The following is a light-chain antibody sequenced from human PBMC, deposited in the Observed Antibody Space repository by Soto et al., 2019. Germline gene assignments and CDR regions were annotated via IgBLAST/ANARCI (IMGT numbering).Light chain of an antibody. J-gene: IGKJ2*01. V-gene: IGKV1-5*03. CDR3: QQYNTYSYI. CDR2: KAS. CDR1: QSVGVW. Sequence: DIQMTQSPSSLSASVGDRVSITCRASQSVGVWLAWFQQKPGKAPKLLIYKASSLQSGVPSRFSGSGSGTEFTLTITSLQPDDFATYYCQQYNTYSYIFGQGTKLEIK.